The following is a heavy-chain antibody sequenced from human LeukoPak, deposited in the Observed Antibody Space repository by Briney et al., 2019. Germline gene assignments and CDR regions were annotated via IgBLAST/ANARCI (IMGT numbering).Heavy chain of an antibody. Sequence: GGSLRLSCAASGVSVSNDYMSWVRQAPGKGLEWVSAIYADGYTRDAASVKGRFSISRHNSKNTVYLQMDNLRPEDTAVYYCARDRRGEKDFDVWGPGTMVTVSS. CDR2: IYADGYT. V-gene: IGHV3-53*04. CDR1: GVSVSNDY. CDR3: ARDRRGEKDFDV. J-gene: IGHJ3*01.